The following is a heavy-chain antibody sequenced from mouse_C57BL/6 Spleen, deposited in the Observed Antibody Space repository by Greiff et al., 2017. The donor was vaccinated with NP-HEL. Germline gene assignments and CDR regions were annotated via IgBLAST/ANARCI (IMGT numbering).Heavy chain of an antibody. J-gene: IGHJ2*01. Sequence: QVQLQQPGAELVRPGTSVKLSCKASGYTFTSYWMHWVKQRPGQGLEWIGVIDPSDSYTNYNQKFKGKATLTVDTSSSTAYMQLSSLTSEDSAVYYCARGDDYGDFDYWGQGTTLTVSS. CDR2: IDPSDSYT. V-gene: IGHV1-59*01. D-gene: IGHD2-4*01. CDR1: GYTFTSYW. CDR3: ARGDDYGDFDY.